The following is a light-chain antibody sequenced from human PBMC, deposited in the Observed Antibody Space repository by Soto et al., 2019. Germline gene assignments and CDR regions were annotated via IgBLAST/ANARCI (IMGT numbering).Light chain of an antibody. CDR1: QSVSSN. V-gene: IGKV3-15*01. J-gene: IGKJ1*01. CDR2: GAS. Sequence: IAMTQAPAPLSVSPGEIAPPSYRASQSVSSNLAWYQQKPGQAPRLIIYGASTRATGIPARFSGSGSGTEFTLTISSLQSEDVAVYYCQQYNNWPRTFGQGTKVDIK. CDR3: QQYNNWPRT.